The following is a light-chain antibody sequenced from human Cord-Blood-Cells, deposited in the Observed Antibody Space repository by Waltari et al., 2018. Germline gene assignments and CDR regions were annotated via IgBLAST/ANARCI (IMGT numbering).Light chain of an antibody. CDR1: QSVSSY. J-gene: IGKJ4*01. Sequence: EIVLTQSPATLSLSPGERATLSCRASQSVSSYLAWYQQKPGQAPRLLIYDASNRATSIPARCSGSGSGTDFTLTISSLEPEDFAVYYCQQRSNWPPLTCGGGTKVEIK. CDR2: DAS. V-gene: IGKV3-11*01. CDR3: QQRSNWPPLT.